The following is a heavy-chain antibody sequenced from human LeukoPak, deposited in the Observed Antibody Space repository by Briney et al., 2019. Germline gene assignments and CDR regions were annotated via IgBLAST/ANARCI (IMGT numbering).Heavy chain of an antibody. Sequence: SVTVSCKASGGTFSSYAISWVRQAPGQGLEWMGGIIPIFGTANYAQKFQGRVTITADESTSTAYMELSSLRSEDTAVYYCAFSSGYYYLGVIGVKYNWFDPWGQGTLVTVSS. CDR2: IIPIFGTA. D-gene: IGHD3-22*01. V-gene: IGHV1-69*13. J-gene: IGHJ5*02. CDR1: GGTFSSYA. CDR3: AFSSGYYYLGVIGVKYNWFDP.